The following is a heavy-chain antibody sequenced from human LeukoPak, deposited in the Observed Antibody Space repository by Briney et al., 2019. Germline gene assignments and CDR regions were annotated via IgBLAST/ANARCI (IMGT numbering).Heavy chain of an antibody. D-gene: IGHD2-2*01. J-gene: IGHJ5*02. CDR2: IYPGDSDT. CDR3: ARLDHKDIVVVPAARGVYWWFDP. Sequence: KPGESLKISCKGSGYSFTSYWIGWVRQMPGKGLEWMGIIYPGDSDTRYSPSFQGQVTISADKSISTAYLQWSSLKASDTAMYYCARLDHKDIVVVPAARGVYWWFDPWGQGTLVTVSS. CDR1: GYSFTSYW. V-gene: IGHV5-51*03.